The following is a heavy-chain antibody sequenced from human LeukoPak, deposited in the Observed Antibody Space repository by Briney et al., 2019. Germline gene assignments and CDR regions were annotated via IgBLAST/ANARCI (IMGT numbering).Heavy chain of an antibody. Sequence: PGGSLRLSCAASGFTFSSYSMNWVRQPPGKGLEWIGYIYYSGSTNYNPSLKSRVTISVDTSKNQFSLKLSSVTAADTAVYYCARQPDGLRPQGFDYWGQGTLVTVSS. CDR3: ARQPDGLRPQGFDY. CDR1: GFTFSSYS. V-gene: IGHV4-59*08. CDR2: IYYSGST. J-gene: IGHJ4*02. D-gene: IGHD4-17*01.